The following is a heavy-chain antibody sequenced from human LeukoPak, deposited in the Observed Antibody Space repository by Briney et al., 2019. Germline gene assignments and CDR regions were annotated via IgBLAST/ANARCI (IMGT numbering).Heavy chain of an antibody. J-gene: IGHJ6*02. V-gene: IGHV3-48*02. D-gene: IGHD3-3*01. Sequence: PGGSLRLSCAASGFSFTSYSMNWVRQAPGKGLEWVAYISTAYSHIYYADSVKGRFTISSDSAKNSLYLQMSSLRDEDTAVYYCASGHRTIFGVVIVEYYYYGMDVWGQGTLVTVSS. CDR3: ASGHRTIFGVVIVEYYYYGMDV. CDR2: ISTAYSHI. CDR1: GFSFTSYS.